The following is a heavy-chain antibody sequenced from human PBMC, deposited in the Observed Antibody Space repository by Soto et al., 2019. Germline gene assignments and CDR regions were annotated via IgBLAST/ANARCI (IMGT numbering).Heavy chain of an antibody. CDR1: GGSISSSSYY. D-gene: IGHD3-3*01. V-gene: IGHV4-39*01. Sequence: PSETLSLTCTVSGGSISSSSYYWGWIRQPPGKGLGWIGSIYYSGSTYYNPSLKSRVTISVDTSKNQFSLKLSSVTAADTAVYYCASLGSYYDFWSGYFHYYGMDVWGQGTTVTVSS. CDR2: IYYSGST. J-gene: IGHJ6*02. CDR3: ASLGSYYDFWSGYFHYYGMDV.